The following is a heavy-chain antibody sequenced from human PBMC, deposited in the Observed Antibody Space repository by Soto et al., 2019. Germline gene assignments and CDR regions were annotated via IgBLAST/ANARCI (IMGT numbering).Heavy chain of an antibody. Sequence: PGGSLRLSCAAYGFTFSSYAMHWVRQAPGKGLEWVAVISYDGSNKYYADSVKGRFTISRDNSKNTLYLQMNSLRAEDTAVYYCAGETYYDFWSGPYFDYWGQGTLVTVSS. CDR1: GFTFSSYA. D-gene: IGHD3-3*01. CDR3: AGETYYDFWSGPYFDY. CDR2: ISYDGSNK. J-gene: IGHJ4*02. V-gene: IGHV3-30-3*01.